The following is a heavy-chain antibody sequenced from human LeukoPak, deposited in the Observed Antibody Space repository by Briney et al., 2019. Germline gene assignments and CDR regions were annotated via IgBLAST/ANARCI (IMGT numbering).Heavy chain of an antibody. D-gene: IGHD3-10*01. CDR2: IYTSGTS. CDR3: TKGRGI. V-gene: IGHV4-61*09. J-gene: IGHJ4*02. CDR1: GGSISSGSYD. Sequence: NASETLSLTCTVSGGSISSGSYDWYWIRQPAGKGLEWIGHIYTSGTSNYNPSLRSRVTISVDTSKNQFSLKLTSVTAADTAVYYCTKGRGIWGQGTLVTVSS.